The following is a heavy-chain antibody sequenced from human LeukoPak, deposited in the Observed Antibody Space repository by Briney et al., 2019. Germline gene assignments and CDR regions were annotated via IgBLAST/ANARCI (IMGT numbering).Heavy chain of an antibody. D-gene: IGHD3-3*01. CDR3: AREVLLRFLEWSPRFDY. CDR1: GGSFSGYY. CDR2: INHSGST. J-gene: IGHJ4*02. Sequence: SETLSLTCAVYGGSFSGYYWSWIRQPPGKGLEWIGEINHSGSTNYNPSLKSRVTISVDTSKNQFSLKLSSVTAADTAVYYCAREVLLRFLEWSPRFDYWGQGILVTVSS. V-gene: IGHV4-34*01.